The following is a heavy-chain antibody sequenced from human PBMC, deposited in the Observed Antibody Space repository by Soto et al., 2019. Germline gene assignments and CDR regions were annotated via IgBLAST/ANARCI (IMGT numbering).Heavy chain of an antibody. D-gene: IGHD1-1*01. CDR2: ISPYNGTT. CDR3: ARDGERDTGLNFYYYLHGMDA. V-gene: IGHV1-18*04. Sequence: ASVKVSCKASGYTFTTYGISWVRQAPGQGLEWMGWISPYNGTTKYAEKFQGEMTMTTDTATSTAYMDLRSLRSDDTAVYYCARDGERDTGLNFYYYLHGMDAWGQGTRVTVSS. J-gene: IGHJ6*02. CDR1: GYTFTTYG.